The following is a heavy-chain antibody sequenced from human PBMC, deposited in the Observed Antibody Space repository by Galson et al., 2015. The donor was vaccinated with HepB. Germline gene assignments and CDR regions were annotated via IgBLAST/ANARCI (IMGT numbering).Heavy chain of an antibody. J-gene: IGHJ4*02. CDR2: IIPISGTA. CDR3: ARSLYGGNSRVFRSDY. V-gene: IGHV1-69*13. CDR1: GGTFSSYA. D-gene: IGHD4-23*01. Sequence: SVKVSCKASGGTFSSYAISWVRQAPGQGLEWMGGIIPISGTANYAQKFQGRVTITADESTSTAYMELSSLRSEDTAVYYCARSLYGGNSRVFRSDYWGPGTLVTVSS.